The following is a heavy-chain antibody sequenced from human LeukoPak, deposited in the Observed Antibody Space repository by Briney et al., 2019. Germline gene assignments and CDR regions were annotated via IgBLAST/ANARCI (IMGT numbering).Heavy chain of an antibody. CDR3: ARGSSGWYTDYYYGMDV. V-gene: IGHV1-2*02. J-gene: IGHJ6*02. CDR2: INPNSGGT. CDR1: GYTFTGYY. D-gene: IGHD6-19*01. Sequence: GASVKVSCKASGYTFTGYYMHWERQAPGQGLEWMGWINPNSGGTNYAQKCQGRVTMTRDTSISTAYMELSRLRSDDTAVYYCARGSSGWYTDYYYGMDVWGQGTTVTVSS.